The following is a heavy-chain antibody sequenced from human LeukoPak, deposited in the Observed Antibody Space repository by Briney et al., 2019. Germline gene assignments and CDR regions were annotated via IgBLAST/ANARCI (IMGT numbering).Heavy chain of an antibody. CDR3: ARVERWLQLTLYWYFDL. CDR2: INPNSGGT. D-gene: IGHD5-24*01. Sequence: GASVKVSCKASGYTFTGYYMHWVRQAPGQGLGWMGWINPNSGGTNYAQKHQGRVTMTRDTSISTAYMELSRLRSDDTAVYYCARVERWLQLTLYWYFDLWGRGTLVTVSS. CDR1: GYTFTGYY. J-gene: IGHJ2*01. V-gene: IGHV1-2*02.